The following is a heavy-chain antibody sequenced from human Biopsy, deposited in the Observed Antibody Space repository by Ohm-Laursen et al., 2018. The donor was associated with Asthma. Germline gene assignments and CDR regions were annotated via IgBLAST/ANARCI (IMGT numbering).Heavy chain of an antibody. CDR2: LIPVLGTA. CDR3: ARGYSGTDRIVYYYSGMEV. V-gene: IGHV1-69*13. D-gene: IGHD5-12*01. Sequence: SSVKVSCNASGGTFSSYAISWVRQAPRQGLEWMGGLIPVLGTADYAPMFEGRVTITADESTSTAYLELTSLRFEDTAVYYCARGYSGTDRIVYYYSGMEVWGQGTTVTVSS. CDR1: GGTFSSYA. J-gene: IGHJ6*02.